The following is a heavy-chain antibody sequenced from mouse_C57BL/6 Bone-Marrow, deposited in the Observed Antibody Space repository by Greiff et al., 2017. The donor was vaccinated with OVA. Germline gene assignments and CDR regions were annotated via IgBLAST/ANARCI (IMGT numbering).Heavy chain of an antibody. CDR1: GYTFTDYY. J-gene: IGHJ3*01. CDR2: INPNNGGT. V-gene: IGHV1-26*01. CDR3: ARSGYYGSDPLFAY. D-gene: IGHD1-1*01. Sequence: VQLQQSGPELVKPGASVKISCKASGYTFTDYYMNWVKQSHGKSLEWIGDINPNNGGTSYNQKFKGKATLTVDKSSSTAYMELRSLTSEDTAVYYCARSGYYGSDPLFAYWGQGTLVTVSA.